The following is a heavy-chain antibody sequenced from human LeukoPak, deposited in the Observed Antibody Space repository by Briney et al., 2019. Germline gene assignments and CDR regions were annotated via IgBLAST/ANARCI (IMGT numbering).Heavy chain of an antibody. V-gene: IGHV4-34*01. J-gene: IGHJ5*02. CDR1: GGSFSGYY. Sequence: SETLSLTCAVYGGSFSGYYWSWIRQPPGKGLEWLGEINHSGSSNYNPSLKSRVTISVDTSKNQFSLKLSSVTAADTAVYYCACSQSSSSGANWFDPWGQGTLVTVSS. D-gene: IGHD6-6*01. CDR2: INHSGSS. CDR3: ACSQSSSSGANWFDP.